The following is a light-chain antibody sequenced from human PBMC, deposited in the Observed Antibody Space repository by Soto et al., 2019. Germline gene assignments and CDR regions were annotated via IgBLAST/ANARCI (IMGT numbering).Light chain of an antibody. Sequence: DIQMTQSPSTLSGSVGGRVTITCRASQTISSWLAWYQQKPGKAPKILIYKASTLKSGVPSRFSGSGSGTECTLTISSLQPDDFSTYYCQHYNSYSEALGQGTKVDIK. J-gene: IGKJ1*01. CDR1: QTISSW. CDR3: QHYNSYSEA. CDR2: KAS. V-gene: IGKV1-5*03.